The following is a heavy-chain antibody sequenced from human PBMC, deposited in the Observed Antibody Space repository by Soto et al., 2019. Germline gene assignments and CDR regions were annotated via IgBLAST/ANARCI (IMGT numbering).Heavy chain of an antibody. D-gene: IGHD3-16*01. CDR2: IYPGDSDT. Sequence: GESLKISCQASGYSFVNHWIAWVRQMPGKGLEWVGVIYPGDSDTRYSPSFQGQDTISADKSIRTAYLQWSSLKASDTAIFYCARHPLRLEYYGMDVWGKGTTVAVS. J-gene: IGHJ6*03. V-gene: IGHV5-51*01. CDR3: ARHPLRLEYYGMDV. CDR1: GYSFVNHW.